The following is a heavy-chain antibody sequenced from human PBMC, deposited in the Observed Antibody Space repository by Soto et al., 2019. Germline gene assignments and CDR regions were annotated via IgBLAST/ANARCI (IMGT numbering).Heavy chain of an antibody. CDR1: GFTFSDYY. D-gene: IGHD2-15*01. V-gene: IGHV3-11*06. CDR2: ISSSSSYT. J-gene: IGHJ6*02. Sequence: GGSLRLSCAASGFTFSDYYMSWIRQAPGKGLEWVSYISSSSSYTNYADSVKGRFTISRDNAKNSLYLQMNSLRAEDTAVYYCARDECSGGSCYVYYYYGMDVWGQGTTVTVSS. CDR3: ARDECSGGSCYVYYYYGMDV.